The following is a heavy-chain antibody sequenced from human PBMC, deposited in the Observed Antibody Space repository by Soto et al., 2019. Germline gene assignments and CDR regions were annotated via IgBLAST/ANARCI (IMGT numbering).Heavy chain of an antibody. J-gene: IGHJ4*02. Sequence: SETLSLTCTVSGGSISSYYWSLIRQPQGKGLEWIGYIYYSGSTNYNPSLKSRVTVSVDTSKNQFSLKLSSVTAADTAVYYCARHYDFWSGTNGGNPTSFDYWGQGTLVTVSS. V-gene: IGHV4-59*08. CDR1: GGSISSYY. CDR3: ARHYDFWSGTNGGNPTSFDY. CDR2: IYYSGST. D-gene: IGHD3-3*01.